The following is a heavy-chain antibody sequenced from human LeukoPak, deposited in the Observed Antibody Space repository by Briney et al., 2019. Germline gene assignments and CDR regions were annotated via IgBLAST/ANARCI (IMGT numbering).Heavy chain of an antibody. CDR1: GFTFDDYA. Sequence: PGGSLRLSCAASGFTFDDYAMHWVRQAPGKGLEWVSGISWNSGSIGYADSVKGRFTISRDNAKNSLYLQMNSLRAEDTALYYCAKDLSCSNYYGMDVWGQGTTVTVSS. D-gene: IGHD4-11*01. CDR3: AKDLSCSNYYGMDV. J-gene: IGHJ6*02. V-gene: IGHV3-9*01. CDR2: ISWNSGSI.